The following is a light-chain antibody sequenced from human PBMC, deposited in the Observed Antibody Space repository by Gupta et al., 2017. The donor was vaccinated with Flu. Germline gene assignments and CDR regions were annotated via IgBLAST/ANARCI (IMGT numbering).Light chain of an antibody. CDR2: QAS. J-gene: IGKJ2*01. Sequence: GDRVTITCRASQSISGWLAWYQQKPGKAPKFLIYQASTLQSGVPSRFSGSGYGTEFTLTISSLQPDDFATYYCQQYSIYPYTFGQGTKLEIK. CDR1: QSISGW. V-gene: IGKV1-5*03. CDR3: QQYSIYPYT.